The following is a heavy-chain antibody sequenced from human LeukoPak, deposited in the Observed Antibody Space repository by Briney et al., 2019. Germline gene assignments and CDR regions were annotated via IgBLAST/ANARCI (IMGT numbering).Heavy chain of an antibody. CDR1: GFTFSGFW. Sequence: GGSLRLSCAASGFTFSGFWMSWVRQAPGKGLEWVSTISGSGGSTYYADSVKGRFTISRDNSKNTLYLQMNSLRAEDTAVYYCAKDWGSGSYQPDAFDIWGQGTMVTVSS. CDR2: ISGSGGST. V-gene: IGHV3-23*01. D-gene: IGHD1-26*01. CDR3: AKDWGSGSYQPDAFDI. J-gene: IGHJ3*02.